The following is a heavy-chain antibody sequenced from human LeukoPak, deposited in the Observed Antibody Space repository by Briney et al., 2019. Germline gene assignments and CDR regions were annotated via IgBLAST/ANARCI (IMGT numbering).Heavy chain of an antibody. Sequence: GGSLRLSCAASGFTFSSYAMSWVRQAPGKGLEWVSSISSSSSYIYYADSVKGRFTISRDNAKNSLYLQMNSLRAEDTAVYYCARGSSFQAGYFDYWGQGTLVTVSS. V-gene: IGHV3-21*01. D-gene: IGHD6-6*01. CDR3: ARGSSFQAGYFDY. J-gene: IGHJ4*02. CDR2: ISSSSSYI. CDR1: GFTFSSYA.